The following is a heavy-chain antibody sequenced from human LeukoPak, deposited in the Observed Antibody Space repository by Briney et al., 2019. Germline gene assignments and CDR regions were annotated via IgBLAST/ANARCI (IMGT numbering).Heavy chain of an antibody. J-gene: IGHJ3*01. Sequence: GGSLRLSCSASGFSFSDYWMHWVRQAPGKGLMWVSRINGDGSDTTYADSVKGRFTISRDNAKNTLFLQMNNLRAEDSAVYYCATSIRLWGNGGFDLWGRGTLVTVSS. CDR1: GFSFSDYW. CDR2: INGDGSDT. D-gene: IGHD3-16*01. CDR3: ATSIRLWGNGGFDL. V-gene: IGHV3-74*01.